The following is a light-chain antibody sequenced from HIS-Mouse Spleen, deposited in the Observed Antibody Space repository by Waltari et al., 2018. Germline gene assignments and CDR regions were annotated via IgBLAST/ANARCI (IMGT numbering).Light chain of an antibody. V-gene: IGKV1-8*01. CDR2: AAS. Sequence: AIRMTQSPSSFSASTGDRVTITCRASQGISSYLAWYQQKPGKAPKLLIYAASTLQSGVPSRFSGSGSGTDFTRTISCLQSEDFATYYCQQYYSYLPITFGQGTRLEIK. J-gene: IGKJ5*01. CDR1: QGISSY. CDR3: QQYYSYLPIT.